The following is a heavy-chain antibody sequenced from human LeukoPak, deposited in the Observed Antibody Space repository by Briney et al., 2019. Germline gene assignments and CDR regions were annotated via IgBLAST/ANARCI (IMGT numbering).Heavy chain of an antibody. J-gene: IGHJ4*02. CDR3: ATGDPYSFDY. CDR2: ISTYNGHT. Sequence: GASVKVFCKAFGYTSNTYGISWVRQAPGQGLEYMGWISTYNGHTNYAQKFQDRVTMTAETSTNTGYMELRSLRSDDTAVYYCATGDPYSFDYWGQGTLVTVAS. CDR1: GYTSNTYG. D-gene: IGHD4-17*01. V-gene: IGHV1-18*01.